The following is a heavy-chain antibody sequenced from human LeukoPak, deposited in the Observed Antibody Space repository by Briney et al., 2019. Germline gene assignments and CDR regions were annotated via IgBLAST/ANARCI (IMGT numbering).Heavy chain of an antibody. CDR3: AQTIQGYSGYDSGVV. Sequence: GASVKVSCKASGYTFTGYYMHWVRQAPGQGLEWMGGIIPIFGTANYAQKFQGRVTITADESTSTAYMELSSLRSEDTAVYYCAQTIQGYSGYDSGVVWGKGSTVTVSP. D-gene: IGHD5-12*01. CDR2: IIPIFGTA. V-gene: IGHV1-69*13. CDR1: GYTFTGYY. J-gene: IGHJ6*04.